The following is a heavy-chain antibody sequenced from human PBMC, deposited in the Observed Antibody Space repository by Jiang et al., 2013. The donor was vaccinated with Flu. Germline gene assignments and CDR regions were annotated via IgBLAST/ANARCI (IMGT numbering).Heavy chain of an antibody. CDR1: GGSFSGYY. J-gene: IGHJ4*02. V-gene: IGHV4-34*01. D-gene: IGHD2-21*02. CDR3: ARDREGVTVDY. Sequence: LLKPSETLSLTCAVYGGSFSGYYWSWIRQPPGKGLEWIGEINHSGSTNYNPSLKSRVTISVDTSKNQFSLKLSSVTAADTAVYYCARDREGVTVDYWGQGTLVTVSS. CDR2: INHSGST.